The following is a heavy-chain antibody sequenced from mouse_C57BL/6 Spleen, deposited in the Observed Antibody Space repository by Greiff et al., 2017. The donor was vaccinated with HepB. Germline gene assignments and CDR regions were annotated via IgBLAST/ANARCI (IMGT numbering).Heavy chain of an antibody. J-gene: IGHJ3*01. CDR1: GYTFTSYW. D-gene: IGHD2-4*01. CDR3: AIYDYDAGQFAY. CDR2: IHPSDSDT. Sequence: QVQLQQPGAELVKPGASVKVSCKASGYTFTSYWMHWVKQRPGQGLEWIGRIHPSDSDTNYNQKFKGKATLTVDKSSSTAYMQLSSLTSEDSAVYYCAIYDYDAGQFAYWGQGTLVTVSA. V-gene: IGHV1-74*01.